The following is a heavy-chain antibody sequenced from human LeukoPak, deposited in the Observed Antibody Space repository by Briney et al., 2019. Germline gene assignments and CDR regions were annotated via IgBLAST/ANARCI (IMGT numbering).Heavy chain of an antibody. V-gene: IGHV1-2*06. Sequence: ASVKVSCKASGYTFTGYYMHWVRQAPGQGLEWMGRINPNSGGTNYAQKFQGRVTMTRDTSTSTVYMELSSLRSEDTAVYYCARDIAARSGFDYWGQGTLVTVSS. D-gene: IGHD6-6*01. J-gene: IGHJ4*02. CDR3: ARDIAARSGFDY. CDR2: INPNSGGT. CDR1: GYTFTGYY.